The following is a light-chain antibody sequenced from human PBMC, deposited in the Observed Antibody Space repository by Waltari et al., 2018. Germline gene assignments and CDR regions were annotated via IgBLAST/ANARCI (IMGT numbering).Light chain of an antibody. Sequence: QLVLTQSPSASSSLGASVKLTCTLSSGHSSYAIAWQPQQPEKGPRYLMKLNSDGSHSKGDGIPDRFSGSSSGAERYLTISSLQSEDEADYYCQTWGTGIGVFGGGTKLTVL. J-gene: IGLJ2*01. V-gene: IGLV4-69*01. CDR3: QTWGTGIGV. CDR1: SGHSSYA. CDR2: LNSDGSH.